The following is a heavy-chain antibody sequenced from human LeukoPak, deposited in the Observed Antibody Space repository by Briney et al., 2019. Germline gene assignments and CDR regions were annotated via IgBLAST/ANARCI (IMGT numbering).Heavy chain of an antibody. V-gene: IGHV1-46*01. CDR2: INPSGGST. J-gene: IGHJ4*02. CDR3: ARAVTIFGVATPSGY. CDR1: GYTFTSYY. D-gene: IGHD3-3*01. Sequence: ASVKVSCKASGYTFTSYYMHWVRQAPGQGLEWMGIINPSGGSTSYAQKFQGRVTMTRDTSTSTVYMELSSLRSEDTAVYYCARAVTIFGVATPSGYWGQGTLVTVSS.